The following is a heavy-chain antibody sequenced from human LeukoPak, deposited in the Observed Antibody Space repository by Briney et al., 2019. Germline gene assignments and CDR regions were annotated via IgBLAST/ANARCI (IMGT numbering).Heavy chain of an antibody. J-gene: IGHJ4*02. CDR3: AKDAGSGGYYSAYFDY. V-gene: IGHV3-30*18. CDR2: ISYDGSNK. Sequence: PGGSLRLSCAASGFTFSSYGMHWVRQAPGKGLEWVAVISYDGSNKYYADSVKGRFTISRDNSKNTLYPQMNSLRAEDTAVYYCAKDAGSGGYYSAYFDYWGQGTLVTVSS. CDR1: GFTFSSYG. D-gene: IGHD3-22*01.